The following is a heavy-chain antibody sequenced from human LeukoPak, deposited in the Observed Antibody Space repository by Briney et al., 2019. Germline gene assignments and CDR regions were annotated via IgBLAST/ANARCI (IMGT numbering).Heavy chain of an antibody. V-gene: IGHV4-59*08. CDR3: ARQRDLQQLAPFDY. CDR2: IYRSGST. CDR1: GGSISSYY. D-gene: IGHD6-13*01. Sequence: KPSETLSLTCSVSGGSISSYYWSWIRQPPRKGLEWVGYIYRSGSTNYNPSLKSRVTISADTSKSQFSLSLSSVTAADTAVYYCARQRDLQQLAPFDYWGQGTLVTVSS. J-gene: IGHJ4*02.